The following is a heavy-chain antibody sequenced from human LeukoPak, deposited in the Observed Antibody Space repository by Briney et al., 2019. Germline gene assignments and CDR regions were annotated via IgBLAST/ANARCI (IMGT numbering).Heavy chain of an antibody. V-gene: IGHV3-53*01. CDR1: GFSVTNNY. Sequence: GGSLRLSCAVSGFSVTNNYMSWVRQAPGTGLEWVSVFYVGGATYYADSVKGRFTISRDNSENTLYLQMKSLRAEDTAVYYCARGDGYNFFDYWGQGTLVTASS. J-gene: IGHJ4*02. CDR3: ARGDGYNFFDY. CDR2: FYVGGAT. D-gene: IGHD5-24*01.